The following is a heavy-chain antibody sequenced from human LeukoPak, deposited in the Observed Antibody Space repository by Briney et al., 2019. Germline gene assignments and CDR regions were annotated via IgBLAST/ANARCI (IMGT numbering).Heavy chain of an antibody. D-gene: IGHD3-22*01. CDR3: ARDRGDSSGYFSY. Sequence: PSETLSLTCTVSGGSISSGGYYWSWIRQHPGKGLEWIGYIYYSGSTYYNPSLKSRVTISVDTSKNQFSLKLSSVTAADTAVYYCARDRGDSSGYFSYWGQGTLVTVSS. V-gene: IGHV4-31*03. CDR2: IYYSGST. J-gene: IGHJ4*02. CDR1: GGSISSGGYY.